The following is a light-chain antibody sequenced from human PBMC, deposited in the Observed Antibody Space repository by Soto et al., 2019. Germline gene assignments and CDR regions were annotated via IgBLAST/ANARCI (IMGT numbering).Light chain of an antibody. V-gene: IGKV3-20*01. J-gene: IGKJ4*01. CDR3: QQYGRLVT. CDR1: ETINNNY. Sequence: EIVLAQSPGTLSLSPGERATLSCGASETINNNYLAWYQQKPGQPPRNLIHAASSRVTGIPDRFSGSGSGTDFMLTINRLEPEDSAVYYCQQYGRLVTFGGGTKVEI. CDR2: AAS.